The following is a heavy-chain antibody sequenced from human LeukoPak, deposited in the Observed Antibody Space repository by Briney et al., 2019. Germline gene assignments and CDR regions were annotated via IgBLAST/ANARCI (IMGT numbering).Heavy chain of an antibody. CDR3: AKDGAPTVLAAAGLFDY. J-gene: IGHJ4*02. CDR1: GFTFDDYA. CDR2: ISWNSGSI. D-gene: IGHD6-13*01. Sequence: GGSLRLSCAASGFTFDDYAMHWVRQAPGKGLEWVSGISWNSGSIGYADSVKGRFTISRDNAKNSLYLQMNSLRAEDTALYYCAKDGAPTVLAAAGLFDYWGQGTLVTVSS. V-gene: IGHV3-9*01.